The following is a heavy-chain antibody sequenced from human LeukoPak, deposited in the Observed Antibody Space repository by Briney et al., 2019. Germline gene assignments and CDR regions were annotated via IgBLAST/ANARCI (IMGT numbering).Heavy chain of an antibody. D-gene: IGHD6-13*01. Sequence: SVKVSCKASGGTFSSYTISWVRQAPGQGLEWMGRIIPILGIANYAQKFQGRVTITADKSTSTAYMELSSLRSEDTAVYYCARSLFSSSWYDEGRPWDYWGQGTLVTVSS. CDR1: GGTFSSYT. CDR2: IIPILGIA. V-gene: IGHV1-69*02. J-gene: IGHJ4*02. CDR3: ARSLFSSSWYDEGRPWDY.